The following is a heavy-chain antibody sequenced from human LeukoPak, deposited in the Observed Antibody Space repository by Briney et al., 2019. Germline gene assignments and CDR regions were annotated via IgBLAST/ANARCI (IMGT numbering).Heavy chain of an antibody. CDR2: IYNSGAKI. CDR3: AKDVAPDSGWDLDY. Sequence: SGGSLRLSCAVSGLTFSTYSMTWVRQGPGKGLEWVPSIYNSGAKIFYADSVKGRFTISRDNSKNMLYLQMNSLRVEDTAVYYCAKDVAPDSGWDLDYWGQGTLVTVSS. J-gene: IGHJ4*02. CDR1: GLTFSTYS. V-gene: IGHV3-23*01. D-gene: IGHD6-19*01.